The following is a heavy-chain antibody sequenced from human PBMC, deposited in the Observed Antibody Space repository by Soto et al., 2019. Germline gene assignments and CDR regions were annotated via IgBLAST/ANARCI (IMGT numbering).Heavy chain of an antibody. CDR2: ISIYNGNT. CDR1: GDTFTSNG. V-gene: IGHV1-18*04. D-gene: IGHD6-6*01. Sequence: QVQVVQSRAEVRRPGASVKVSCKASGDTFTSNGISWVRQAPGQGLEWLAWISIYNGNTQYAQKVQGRVTMTTDTSTNTAYMELRSLRSDDTAVYYCARAPGSSSRPLVFDYWGQGTLVTVSA. J-gene: IGHJ4*02. CDR3: ARAPGSSSRPLVFDY.